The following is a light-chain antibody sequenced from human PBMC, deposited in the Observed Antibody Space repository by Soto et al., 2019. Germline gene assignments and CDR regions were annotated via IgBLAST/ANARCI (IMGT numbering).Light chain of an antibody. CDR2: EVR. J-gene: IGLJ1*01. Sequence: QSVLTQPASVSGSTGQSITISCTGTSSDVGGYNYVSWYRQHPGKAPKLMIYEVRNRPSGVSNRFSGSKSGNTASLTISGLQAEDEADYYCSSYTRSSTLIFGIGTKVTVL. CDR1: SSDVGGYNY. V-gene: IGLV2-14*01. CDR3: SSYTRSSTLI.